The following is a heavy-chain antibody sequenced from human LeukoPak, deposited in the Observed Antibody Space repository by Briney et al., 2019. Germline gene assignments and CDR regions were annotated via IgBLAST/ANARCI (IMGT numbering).Heavy chain of an antibody. D-gene: IGHD3-16*02. Sequence: PGRSLRLSCAASGFTFSSYGMHWVRQAPGKGLEWVAVIWYDGSNKYYADSVKGRFTISRDNAKNTLYLQMNSLRAEDTAVYYCARDSGFGGVIAWGQGTLVTVSS. CDR3: ARDSGFGGVIA. J-gene: IGHJ5*02. CDR1: GFTFSSYG. CDR2: IWYDGSNK. V-gene: IGHV3-33*01.